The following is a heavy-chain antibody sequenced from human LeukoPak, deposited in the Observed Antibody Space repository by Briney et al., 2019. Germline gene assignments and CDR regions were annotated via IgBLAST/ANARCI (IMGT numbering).Heavy chain of an antibody. CDR3: ARAGYCSGGSCYGLDY. CDR2: IWYDGSNK. V-gene: IGHV3-33*01. CDR1: GFTFSNYG. J-gene: IGHJ4*02. Sequence: SGGSLRLSCAASGFTFSNYGMHCVRQAPGKGLEWVAVIWYDGSNKYYGDSVKGRFTISRDNSKNTLYLQMNSLRAEDTAVYYCARAGYCSGGSCYGLDYWGQGTLVTVSS. D-gene: IGHD2-15*01.